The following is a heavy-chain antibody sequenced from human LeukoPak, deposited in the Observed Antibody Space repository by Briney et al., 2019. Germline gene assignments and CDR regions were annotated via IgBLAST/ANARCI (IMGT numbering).Heavy chain of an antibody. CDR2: IYPGDSHT. D-gene: IGHD1-26*01. CDR1: GYSFTSYW. Sequence: HGESLKISCKGSGYSFTSYWIGWVRQMPGKGLEWMGIIYPGDSHTRYSPFFQGQVTISADKSISTAYLQWSSLKASDTAMYYCARHGPSSGSFPSRNWFDPWGQGTLVTVSS. J-gene: IGHJ5*02. CDR3: ARHGPSSGSFPSRNWFDP. V-gene: IGHV5-51*01.